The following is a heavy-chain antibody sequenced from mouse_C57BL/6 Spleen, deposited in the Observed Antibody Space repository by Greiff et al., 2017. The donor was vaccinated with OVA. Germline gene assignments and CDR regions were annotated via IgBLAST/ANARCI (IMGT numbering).Heavy chain of an antibody. Sequence: EVKLVESGGGLVKPGGSLKLSCAASGFTFSDYGMHWVRQAPEKGLEWVAYISSGSSTIYYADTVKGRFTISRDNAKNTLFLQMTSLRSEDTAMYYCARLDSSGPVYAMDYWGQGTSVTVSS. CDR2: ISSGSSTI. CDR1: GFTFSDYG. J-gene: IGHJ4*01. V-gene: IGHV5-17*01. CDR3: ARLDSSGPVYAMDY. D-gene: IGHD3-2*02.